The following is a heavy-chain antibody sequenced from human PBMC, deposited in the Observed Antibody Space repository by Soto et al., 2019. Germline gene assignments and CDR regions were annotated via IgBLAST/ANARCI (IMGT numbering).Heavy chain of an antibody. CDR1: GGSIISSSYY. J-gene: IGHJ4*02. Sequence: SATLCLTGPVSGGSIISSSYYWGWIRQPPGKGLEWIGSIYYSGSTYYNPSLKSRVTISVDTSKNQFSLKLSSVTAADTAVYSWALADSALGGASFYSCGQGT. D-gene: IGHD5-18*01. CDR3: ALADSALGGASFYS. V-gene: IGHV4-39*01. CDR2: IYYSGST.